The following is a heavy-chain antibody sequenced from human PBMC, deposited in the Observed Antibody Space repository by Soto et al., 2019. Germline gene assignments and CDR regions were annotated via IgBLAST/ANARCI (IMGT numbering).Heavy chain of an antibody. V-gene: IGHV1-69*14. D-gene: IGHD3-22*01. CDR1: GGAFSDYA. CDR3: ASWLKGPDSGNYYYGMDV. Sequence: QVQLVQSGAEVKKPGSSVKVSCKASGGAFSDYAFSWVRQAPGQGLEWLGGIMPIFRAPDYAQKFQGRVTITADKFTKTAYMGMNSLRSEDTAVYYCASWLKGPDSGNYYYGMDVWGQGTTVTVS. CDR2: IMPIFRAP. J-gene: IGHJ6*02.